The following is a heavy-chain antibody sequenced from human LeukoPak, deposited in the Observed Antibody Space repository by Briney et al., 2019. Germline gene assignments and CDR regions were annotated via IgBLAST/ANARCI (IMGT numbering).Heavy chain of an antibody. J-gene: IGHJ4*02. CDR1: GVSISSSYSY. CDR3: ARHKRELRYFDWLSTIFDY. CDR2: IYYSGST. V-gene: IGHV4-39*01. D-gene: IGHD3-9*01. Sequence: SETLSLTCTVSGVSISSSYSYWGWIRQPPGKGLEWIGSIYYSGSTYYNPSLKSRVTISVDTSKNQFSLKLSSVTAADTAVYYCARHKRELRYFDWLSTIFDYWGQGTLVTVSS.